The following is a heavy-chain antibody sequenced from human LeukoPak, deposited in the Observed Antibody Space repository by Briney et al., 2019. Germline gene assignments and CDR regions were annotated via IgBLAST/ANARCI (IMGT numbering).Heavy chain of an antibody. CDR2: INPNSGGT. CDR1: GYTFTRYY. V-gene: IGHV1-2*02. Sequence: ASVKVSCKPSGYTFTRYYMHWVRQAPGQGLEWMGWINPNSGGTNYAQKFKGRVTMTRDTSISTAYMELSRLRSDDTAVYYCARDTGDPNSFTVIPALAYWGQGTLVTVSS. CDR3: ARDTGDPNSFTVIPALAY. J-gene: IGHJ4*02. D-gene: IGHD4-17*01.